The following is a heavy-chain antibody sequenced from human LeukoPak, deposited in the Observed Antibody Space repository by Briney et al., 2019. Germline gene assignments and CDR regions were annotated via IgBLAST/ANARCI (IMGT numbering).Heavy chain of an antibody. Sequence: ASVKVSCKASGYTFTSYAMKWVRQAPGQGLEWMGWINTNTGNPTYAQGFTGRFVFSLDTSVSTAYLQISSLKAEDTAVYYCARAPYYYDISGYHSSDYGGQETLVTVSS. J-gene: IGHJ4*02. V-gene: IGHV7-4-1*02. CDR3: ARAPYYYDISGYHSSDY. D-gene: IGHD3-22*01. CDR1: GYTFTSYA. CDR2: INTNTGNP.